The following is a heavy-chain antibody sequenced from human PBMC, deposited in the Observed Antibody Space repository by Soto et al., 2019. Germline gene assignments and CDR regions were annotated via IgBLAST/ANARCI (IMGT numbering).Heavy chain of an antibody. J-gene: IGHJ4*02. CDR1: GFTFSSYW. CDR2: IKQDGSEK. CDR3: ARDLSASYDFWSGDDY. Sequence: VRLVESGGALVQPGGSLTLSCAASGFTFSSYWMSWVRQAPGKGLEWVANIKQDGSEKYYVDSVKGRFTISRDNAKSSLYLQMNNLRAGGTAVYYCARDLSASYDFWSGDDYWGQGTLVTVSS. D-gene: IGHD3-3*01. V-gene: IGHV3-7*03.